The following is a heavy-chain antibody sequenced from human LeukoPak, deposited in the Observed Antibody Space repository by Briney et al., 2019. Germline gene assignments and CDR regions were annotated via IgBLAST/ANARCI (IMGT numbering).Heavy chain of an antibody. CDR1: GFTYSAYW. CDR3: ARDGSGSIDLDH. Sequence: PGGSLRLSCSASGFTYSAYWMHWVRHAPGKGLVWVSYVDNDGRGTAYVDSVKGRFTISRDNAKNTVCLQMNSLRVDDTAVYYCARDGSGSIDLDHWGQGTLVTVSS. V-gene: IGHV3-74*01. CDR2: VDNDGRGT. D-gene: IGHD3-3*01. J-gene: IGHJ4*02.